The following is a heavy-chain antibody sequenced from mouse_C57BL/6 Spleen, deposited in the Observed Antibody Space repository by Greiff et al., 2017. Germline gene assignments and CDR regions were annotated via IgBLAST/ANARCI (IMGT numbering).Heavy chain of an antibody. CDR1: GYAFRSYW. V-gene: IGHV1-80*01. CDR3: AKCEGYDPDD. Sequence: VKLVESGAELVKPGASVKISCKASGYAFRSYWMNWVKQRPGKGLEWIGQLYPGDGDTNYNGKFKGKATLTADKSSSTAYMQLSSLTSEDSAIYFFAKCEGYDPDDWGQGTTLTVSS. J-gene: IGHJ2*01. CDR2: LYPGDGDT. D-gene: IGHD2-2*01.